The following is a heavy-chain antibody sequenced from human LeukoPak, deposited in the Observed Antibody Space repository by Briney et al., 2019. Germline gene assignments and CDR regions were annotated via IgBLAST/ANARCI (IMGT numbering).Heavy chain of an antibody. V-gene: IGHV3-33*01. CDR2: IWYDGSNK. D-gene: IGHD6-19*01. Sequence: GGSLRLSCAASGFTFSSYGMHWVRQAPGKGLEWVAVIWYDGSNKYYADSVKGRFTISRDNSKNTVYLQMNSLRAEDTAVYYCARTPGIAVAGTGYFDYWGQGTLVTVSS. CDR1: GFTFSSYG. CDR3: ARTPGIAVAGTGYFDY. J-gene: IGHJ4*02.